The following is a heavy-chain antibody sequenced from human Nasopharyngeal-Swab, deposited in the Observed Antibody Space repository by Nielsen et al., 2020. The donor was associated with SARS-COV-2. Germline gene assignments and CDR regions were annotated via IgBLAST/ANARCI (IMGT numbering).Heavy chain of an antibody. J-gene: IGHJ5*02. Sequence: WIRQPPGKGLEWVSSISSSSSYMYYADSVKGRFTISRDNAKNSLYLQMNSLRAEDTAVYYCARDGLAAADPAYNWFDPWGQGTLVTVSS. CDR2: ISSSSSYM. D-gene: IGHD6-13*01. V-gene: IGHV3-21*01. CDR3: ARDGLAAADPAYNWFDP.